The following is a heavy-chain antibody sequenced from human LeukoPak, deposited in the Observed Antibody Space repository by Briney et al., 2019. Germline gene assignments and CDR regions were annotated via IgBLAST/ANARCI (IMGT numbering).Heavy chain of an antibody. CDR3: ASNWNYGSFDP. CDR1: CGSISSYY. CDR2: IYYSGST. J-gene: IGHJ5*02. V-gene: IGHV4-59*08. Sequence: SETLSLTCTVSCGSISSYYWSWIRQPPGKGLEWIGYIYYSGSTNYNPSLKSRVTISVDTSKNQFSLKLSSVTAADTAVYYCASNWNYGSFDPWGQGTLVTVSS. D-gene: IGHD1-7*01.